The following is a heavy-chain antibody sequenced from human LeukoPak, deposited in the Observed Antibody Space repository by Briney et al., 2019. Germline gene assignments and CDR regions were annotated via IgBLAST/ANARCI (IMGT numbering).Heavy chain of an antibody. CDR1: GFTFSGYW. J-gene: IGHJ4*02. CDR2: INSDGSST. V-gene: IGHV3-74*01. D-gene: IGHD2-2*02. Sequence: GGSLRLSCAASGFTFSGYWMHWVRQAPGKGLVWVSRINSDGSSTSYADSVKGRFTISRDNAKNTLYLQMNSLRAEDTAVYYYARGDIVVVPAAIPFYWGQGTLVTVSS. CDR3: ARGDIVVVPAAIPFY.